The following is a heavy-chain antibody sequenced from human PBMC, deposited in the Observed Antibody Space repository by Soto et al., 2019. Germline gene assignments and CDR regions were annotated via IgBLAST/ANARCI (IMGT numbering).Heavy chain of an antibody. D-gene: IGHD5-12*01. CDR2: IPSRGRP. J-gene: IGHJ5*02. CDR1: GASVAGGSYY. V-gene: IGHV4-30-4*01. Sequence: SETLSLTCSVSGASVAGGSYYWSWVRQPPGKGLEWIGYIPSRGRPFYNPSLTSRGAISADTSKNQLSLQLTSVTAADTAVYYCARDTYSGYDFGLWGQGTLVTVSS. CDR3: ARDTYSGYDFGL.